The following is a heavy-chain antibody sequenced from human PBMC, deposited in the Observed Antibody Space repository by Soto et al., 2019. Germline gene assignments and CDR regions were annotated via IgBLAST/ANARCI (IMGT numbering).Heavy chain of an antibody. D-gene: IGHD6-19*01. J-gene: IGHJ4*02. CDR3: ATSRISIAVAGETEYYFDY. CDR2: INPNSGDT. V-gene: IGHV1-2*04. Sequence: QVQLLQSGAELKKPGASVKVSCKASGYTSTGYYMHWVRQAPGQGLEWMGWINPNSGDTNNTQKFQGWVTMTRDTSISTAYMELSRLRSDDTAVYYCATSRISIAVAGETEYYFDYWGQGTPVTVTS. CDR1: GYTSTGYY.